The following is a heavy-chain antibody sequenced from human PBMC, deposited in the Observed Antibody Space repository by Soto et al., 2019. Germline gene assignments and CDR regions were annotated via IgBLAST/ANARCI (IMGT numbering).Heavy chain of an antibody. Sequence: EASVKVSCKGSGYTLTELSMHWVLQAPGKGLEWMGGFDPEDGETIYAQKFQGRVTMTEDTSTDTAYMELSSLRSEDTAVYYCATDSYYDSSGYYSWGQGTLVTVSS. CDR1: GYTLTELS. CDR2: FDPEDGET. CDR3: ATDSYYDSSGYYS. J-gene: IGHJ5*02. D-gene: IGHD3-22*01. V-gene: IGHV1-24*01.